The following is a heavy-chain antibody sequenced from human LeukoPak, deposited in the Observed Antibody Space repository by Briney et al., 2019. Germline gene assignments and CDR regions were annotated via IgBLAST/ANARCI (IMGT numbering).Heavy chain of an antibody. V-gene: IGHV4-34*01. CDR3: ARGQRYSSGWLSVFFDY. Sequence: SETLSLTCAVYGGSFSGYYWSWIRQPPGKGLEWIGEINHSGSTNYNPSLKSRVTISVDTSKNQFSLKLSSVTAADTAVYYCARGQRYSSGWLSVFFDYWGQGTLVTVSS. J-gene: IGHJ4*02. CDR1: GGSFSGYY. CDR2: INHSGST. D-gene: IGHD6-19*01.